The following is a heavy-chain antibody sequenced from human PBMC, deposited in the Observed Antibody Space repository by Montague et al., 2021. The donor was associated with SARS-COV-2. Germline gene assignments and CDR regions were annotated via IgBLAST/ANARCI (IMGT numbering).Heavy chain of an antibody. J-gene: IGHJ2*01. CDR2: ISYDGSNK. Sequence: SLRLSCAASGFTFSSYAMHWVRQAPGKGLEWVAVISYDGSNKYYADSVKGRFTISRDNSKNTLYLQMNGLRAEDTAVYYCARPNSGSYLRYFDLWGRGTLVTVSS. CDR1: GFTFSSYA. V-gene: IGHV3-30-3*01. D-gene: IGHD1-26*01. CDR3: ARPNSGSYLRYFDL.